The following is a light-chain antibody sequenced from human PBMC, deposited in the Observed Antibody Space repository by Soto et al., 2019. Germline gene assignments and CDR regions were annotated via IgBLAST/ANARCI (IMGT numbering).Light chain of an antibody. J-gene: IGKJ4*01. CDR3: QHYRNSPLT. CDR2: GAS. V-gene: IGKV3-20*01. CDR1: QSVSSSD. Sequence: VFTQSPGTLSLPPGERATLFCRAGQSVSSSDLAWYQQKPDQAPRLLIYGASSRATGIPDRFSGSGSGTDFTLTISSLEPEDVAVYYCQHYRNSPLTFGGGTKVDIK.